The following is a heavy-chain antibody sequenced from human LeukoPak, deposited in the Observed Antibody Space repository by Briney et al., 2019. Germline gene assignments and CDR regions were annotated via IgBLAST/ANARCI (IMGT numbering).Heavy chain of an antibody. J-gene: IGHJ4*02. CDR2: ISGSGDST. V-gene: IGHV3-23*01. CDR3: ADSNYWYPVDY. D-gene: IGHD4-11*01. CDR1: GFTFSSYA. Sequence: QPGGSLRLSCAASGFTFSSYAMRWVRQPPGKGLEWVSSISGSGDSTYYADSVKGRFTISRDNSKNTLYLQMNRLRAEDTAVYYCADSNYWYPVDYWGQGTLVTVSS.